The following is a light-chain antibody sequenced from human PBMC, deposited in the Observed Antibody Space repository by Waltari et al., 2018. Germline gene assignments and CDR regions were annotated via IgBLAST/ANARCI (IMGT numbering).Light chain of an antibody. Sequence: SYELTQPPSVSVSPGQTASITCSGDNLGDKYACWYQQRPGQSPVLVRYQDSKRPSGIPERFSGSNSGNTATLTISGTQATDEADYYCQAWDSSTGGVFGGGTKLTVL. J-gene: IGLJ2*01. CDR1: NLGDKY. V-gene: IGLV3-1*01. CDR2: QDS. CDR3: QAWDSSTGGV.